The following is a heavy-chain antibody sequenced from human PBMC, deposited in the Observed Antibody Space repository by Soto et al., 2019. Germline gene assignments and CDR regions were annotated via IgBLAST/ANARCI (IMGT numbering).Heavy chain of an antibody. CDR3: ARANGLNAFDM. Sequence: EVQLVESGGGLVQPGGSLRLSCVASGFSVSATKYMNWLRQAPDKGLEWVSVIYSGGTYYYADSVNGRFTISRHDSKNTLYLQMDSLRPEDTAVYFCARANGLNAFDMWGQGTMVTVSS. CDR1: GFSVSATKY. D-gene: IGHD2-8*01. V-gene: IGHV3-53*04. J-gene: IGHJ3*02. CDR2: IYSGGTY.